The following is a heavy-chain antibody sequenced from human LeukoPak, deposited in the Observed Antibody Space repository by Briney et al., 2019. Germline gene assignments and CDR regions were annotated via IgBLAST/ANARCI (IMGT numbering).Heavy chain of an antibody. J-gene: IGHJ4*02. D-gene: IGHD3-16*01. CDR3: ARGVSIRRYAWAF. Sequence: ASVKVTCKASGYSFTDYEIIWVRQAAGPGLEWVGWVNPKSGSTAYAPKFQGRVTMTSSTSISTVYMELSSLRPEDSAVHYCARGVSIRRYAWAFWGQGSLVTVSS. CDR2: VNPKSGST. V-gene: IGHV1-8*01. CDR1: GYSFTDYE.